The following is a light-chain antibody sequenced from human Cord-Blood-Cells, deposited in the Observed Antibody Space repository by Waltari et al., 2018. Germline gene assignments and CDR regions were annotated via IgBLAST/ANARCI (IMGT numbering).Light chain of an antibody. V-gene: IGKV3D-7*01. CDR2: GAS. J-gene: IGKJ4*01. Sequence: EIVMTQSPATLSLSPGERATLSCRASQSVSSSYLSWYQQKPGQAPRLLIYGASTSATGIPARFRGSGSGTDFTLTISSLQPEDFAVYYCQQDYNLPLTFGGGTKVEIK. CDR1: QSVSSSY. CDR3: QQDYNLPLT.